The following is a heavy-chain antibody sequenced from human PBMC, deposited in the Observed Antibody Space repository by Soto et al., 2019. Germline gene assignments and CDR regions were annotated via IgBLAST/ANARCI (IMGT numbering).Heavy chain of an antibody. V-gene: IGHV3-23*01. J-gene: IGHJ4*02. D-gene: IGHD4-17*01. CDR1: EFTFSSYT. CDR2: ISGSGGST. Sequence: PGGSLRLSCAASEFTFSSYTMSWVRQAPGKGLEWVSAISGSGGSTYYADSVKGRFTISRDNSKNTLYLQMNSLRAEDTAVYYCAKDQDGDSAFDYWGQGTLVTVSS. CDR3: AKDQDGDSAFDY.